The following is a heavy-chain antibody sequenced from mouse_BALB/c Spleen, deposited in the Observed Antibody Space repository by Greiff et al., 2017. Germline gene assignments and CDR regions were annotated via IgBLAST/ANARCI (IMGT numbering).Heavy chain of an antibody. Sequence: QVQLQQPGAELVKPGASVKLSCKASGYTFTSYDINWVKQRPGQGLEWIGWIYPGDGSTKYNEKFKGKATLTADKSSSTAYMQLSSLTSENSAVYFCAREAITTRFAYWGQGTLVTVSA. CDR3: AREAITTRFAY. J-gene: IGHJ3*01. D-gene: IGHD1-2*01. CDR1: GYTFTSYD. V-gene: IGHV1S56*01. CDR2: IYPGDGST.